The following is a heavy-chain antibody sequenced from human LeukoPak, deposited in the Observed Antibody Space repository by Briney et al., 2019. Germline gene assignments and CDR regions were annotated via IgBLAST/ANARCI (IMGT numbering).Heavy chain of an antibody. J-gene: IGHJ5*02. D-gene: IGHD6-19*01. CDR1: GYTFIDYY. V-gene: IGHV1-2*02. CDR2: INPNSGGT. CDR3: NLIAVAGT. Sequence: GASVTVSCKASGYTFIDYYLHWVRQAPGQGLEWMGWINPNSGGTNYAQKFQGRVTMTRDTSISTAYMELSRLRSDDTAVYYCNLIAVAGTWGQGTLVTVSP.